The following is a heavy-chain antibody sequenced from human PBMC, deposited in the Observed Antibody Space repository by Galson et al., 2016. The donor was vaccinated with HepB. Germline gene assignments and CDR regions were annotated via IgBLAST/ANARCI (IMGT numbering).Heavy chain of an antibody. D-gene: IGHD3-9*01. J-gene: IGHJ3*01. CDR1: GGTFGSFA. V-gene: IGHV1-69*13. CDR3: SRDYAFLTGFNAFDL. Sequence: SVKVSCKASGGTFGSFALSWVRQAPGQGLEWMGGFIPMFGTSNSAQKFQGRVTFTADASTNTAHMELSNLGSEDTAVYYCSRDYAFLTGFNAFDLWGQGTMLTVSS. CDR2: FIPMFGTS.